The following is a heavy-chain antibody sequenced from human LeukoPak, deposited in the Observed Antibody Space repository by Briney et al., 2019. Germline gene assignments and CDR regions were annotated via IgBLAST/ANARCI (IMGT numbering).Heavy chain of an antibody. CDR1: GGSFSGYY. V-gene: IGHV4-34*01. J-gene: IGHJ4*02. Sequence: SETLSLTCAVYGGSFSGYYWSWIRQSPGKGLEWIGELDHSGSTNYNPSLKSRVTISQDTSKNQFSLKLRSVTAADTAVYFCTREGLGIESFDYWGQGTLVTVSS. D-gene: IGHD7-27*01. CDR2: LDHSGST. CDR3: TREGLGIESFDY.